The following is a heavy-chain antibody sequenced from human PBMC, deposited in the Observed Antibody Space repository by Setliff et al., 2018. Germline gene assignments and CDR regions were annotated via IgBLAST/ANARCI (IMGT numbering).Heavy chain of an antibody. Sequence: PGGSLRLSCAASGFTFSSYTMNWVRQAPGQGLEWVSSIDSSSTWIYYADSVKGRFTIPRDNAKNSLYLQMNSLRAEDTATYYCARGNSGGDYWGQGTLVTVSS. J-gene: IGHJ4*02. D-gene: IGHD6-25*01. CDR1: GFTFSSYT. CDR2: IDSSSTWI. V-gene: IGHV3-21*01. CDR3: ARGNSGGDY.